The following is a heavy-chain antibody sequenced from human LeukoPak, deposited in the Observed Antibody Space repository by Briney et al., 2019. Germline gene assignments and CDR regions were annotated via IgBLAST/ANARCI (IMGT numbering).Heavy chain of an antibody. V-gene: IGHV1-8*03. CDR2: MNPNSGNT. D-gene: IGHD3-3*01. J-gene: IGHJ5*02. CDR3: ARGSHYDFWSGYYILDP. CDR1: GYTFTSYD. Sequence: SVKVSCKASGYTFTSYDINWVRQATGQGLEWMGWMNPNSGNTGYAQKFQGRVTITRNTSISTAYMELSSLRSEDTAVYYCARGSHYDFWSGYYILDPWGQGTLVTVSS.